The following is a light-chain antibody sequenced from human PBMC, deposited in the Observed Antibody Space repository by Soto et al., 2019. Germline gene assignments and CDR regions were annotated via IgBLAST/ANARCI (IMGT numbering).Light chain of an antibody. Sequence: QSVLTQPPSVSGAPGQRVTISCTGSSSNIGAGYDVHWYQQLPGTAPKLLIYGTSNRPSGVPDRFSGSKSGTSASLAITGLQAEDEADYYCQSYDSSLSGYVGFGGGTKLTVL. CDR1: SSNIGAGYD. V-gene: IGLV1-40*01. CDR3: QSYDSSLSGYVG. CDR2: GTS. J-gene: IGLJ2*01.